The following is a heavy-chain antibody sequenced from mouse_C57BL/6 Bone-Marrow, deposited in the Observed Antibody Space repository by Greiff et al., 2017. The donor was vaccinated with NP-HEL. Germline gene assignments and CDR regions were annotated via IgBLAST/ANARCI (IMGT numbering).Heavy chain of an antibody. CDR1: GFNIKDDY. D-gene: IGHD3-2*02. CDR2: IDPENGDT. J-gene: IGHJ3*01. CDR3: ITAQAIFAY. Sequence: EVQLQQSGAELVRPGASVKLSCTASGFNIKDDYMHWVKQRPEQGLEWIGWIDPENGDTEYASKFQGKAPITADTSSNTAYLQLSSLTSEDTAVYYCITAQAIFAYWGQGTLVTVSA. V-gene: IGHV14-4*01.